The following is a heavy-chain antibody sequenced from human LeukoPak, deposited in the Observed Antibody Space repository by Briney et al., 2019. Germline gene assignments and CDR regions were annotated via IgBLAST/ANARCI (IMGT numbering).Heavy chain of an antibody. CDR1: GGSISSSSYY. CDR3: ARVGTTALNILDY. CDR2: IYYSGST. D-gene: IGHD1/OR15-1a*01. V-gene: IGHV4-39*07. J-gene: IGHJ4*02. Sequence: SETLSLTCTVSGGSISSSSYYWGWIRQPPGKGLEWIGSIYYSGSTYYNPSLKSRVTISVDTSKNQFSLKLSSVTAADTAVYFCARVGTTALNILDYWGQGTLVTVSS.